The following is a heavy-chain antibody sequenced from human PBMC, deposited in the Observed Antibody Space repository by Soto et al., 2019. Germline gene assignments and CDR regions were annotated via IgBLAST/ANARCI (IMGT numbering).Heavy chain of an antibody. Sequence: QVQLQESGPGLVKPSATLSLTCTVSGGSITNYYCSWFRQPPGKGLDWIGYIQYNGYSAYHLSLTRRVTMSMDTSKTQFSLMLESVTATDTAVYYCARHGFGSLHGLVDVWGQGNTVIVSS. J-gene: IGHJ6*02. CDR3: ARHGFGSLHGLVDV. CDR1: GGSITNYY. D-gene: IGHD3-10*01. CDR2: IQYNGYS. V-gene: IGHV4-59*08.